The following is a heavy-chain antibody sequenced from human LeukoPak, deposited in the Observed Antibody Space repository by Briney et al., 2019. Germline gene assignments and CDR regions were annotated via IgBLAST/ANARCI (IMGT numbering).Heavy chain of an antibody. V-gene: IGHV3-30*02. CDR1: AFTFSSYG. J-gene: IGHJ4*02. CDR3: TTGKKHMVFDY. CDR2: IQYDRTNE. Sequence: GGSLRLSCAASAFTFSSYGMHWVRQAPGRGLEWVAYIQYDRTNEQYAHSVKGRFRISRDNSNNILYLQMNSLKTEDTAVYYCTTGKKHMVFDYWGQGTPVTVSS. D-gene: IGHD1-14*01.